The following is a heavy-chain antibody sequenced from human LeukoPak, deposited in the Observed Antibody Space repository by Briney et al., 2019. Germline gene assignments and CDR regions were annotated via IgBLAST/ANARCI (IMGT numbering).Heavy chain of an antibody. V-gene: IGHV4-34*01. J-gene: IGHJ4*02. CDR2: INHRGST. CDR3: ASFTYYDFWSGYTGVYYFDY. D-gene: IGHD3-3*01. CDR1: GMSLSDYY. Sequence: SETLSLTCGVSGMSLSDYYWTWIRQSPGKGLEWIGEINHRGSTDYNPSLKGRVTISIDTSKDQFSLELRSVTAADTAVYYCASFTYYDFWSGYTGVYYFDYWGQGTLVTVSS.